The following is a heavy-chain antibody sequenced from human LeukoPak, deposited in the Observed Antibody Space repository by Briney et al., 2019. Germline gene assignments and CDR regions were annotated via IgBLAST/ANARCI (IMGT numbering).Heavy chain of an antibody. V-gene: IGHV4-59*08. Sequence: SETLPLTCTVSGGSISSYYWSWIRQPPGKGLEWIGYIYYSGSTNYNPSLKSRVTISVDTSKNQFSLKLSSVTAADTAVYYCARLTAMVTSFDYWGQGTLVTVSS. CDR2: IYYSGST. CDR3: ARLTAMVTSFDY. D-gene: IGHD5-18*01. CDR1: GGSISSYY. J-gene: IGHJ4*02.